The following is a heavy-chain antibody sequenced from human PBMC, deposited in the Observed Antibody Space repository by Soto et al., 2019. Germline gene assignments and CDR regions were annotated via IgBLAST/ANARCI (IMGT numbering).Heavy chain of an antibody. CDR2: VSGYNGHS. CDR3: ARDSSSSGYYYGMDV. D-gene: IGHD6-6*01. CDR1: NETLTTYG. V-gene: IGHV1-18*01. J-gene: IGHJ6*02. Sequence: QVHLVQSGAEVKKPVASVKVSCKASNETLTTYGISWVRQAPGQGLEWMGWVSGYNGHSSSAQKFQDRVIMTADTSTNTAYMELRSLTPDDSAVYFCARDSSSSGYYYGMDVWGQGTTVTVSS.